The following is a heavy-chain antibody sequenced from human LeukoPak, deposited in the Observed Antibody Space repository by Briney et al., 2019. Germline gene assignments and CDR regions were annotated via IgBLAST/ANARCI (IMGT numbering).Heavy chain of an antibody. Sequence: PGGSLRLSCVASGFTFSSYAMSWVRQTPGKGLEWVSTISGSGGSTDYADSVKGRFTISRDNSKNTLYLQMNSLRGEDTAVYYCARVRTWWQWLGYFDYWGQGTLVTVSS. J-gene: IGHJ4*02. CDR1: GFTFSSYA. CDR2: ISGSGGST. CDR3: ARVRTWWQWLGYFDY. D-gene: IGHD6-19*01. V-gene: IGHV3-23*01.